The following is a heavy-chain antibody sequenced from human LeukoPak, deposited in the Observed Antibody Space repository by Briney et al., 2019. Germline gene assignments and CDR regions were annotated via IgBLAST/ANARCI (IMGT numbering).Heavy chain of an antibody. CDR3: ARSVRGYSGYDRAGYFDL. J-gene: IGHJ2*01. CDR2: IWYDGSNK. Sequence: GGSLRLSCAASGFTFSSYAMHWVRQAPGKGLEWVAVIWYDGSNKYYADSVKGRFTISRDNSKNTLYLQMNSLRAEDTAVYYCARSVRGYSGYDRAGYFDLWGRGTLVTVSS. V-gene: IGHV3-33*08. CDR1: GFTFSSYA. D-gene: IGHD5-12*01.